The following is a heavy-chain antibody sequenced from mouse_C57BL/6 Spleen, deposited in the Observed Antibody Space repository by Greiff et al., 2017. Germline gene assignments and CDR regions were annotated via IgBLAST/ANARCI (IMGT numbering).Heavy chain of an antibody. J-gene: IGHJ2*01. V-gene: IGHV1-69*01. CDR3: ARLLDD. CDR2: IDPSDSYT. CDR1: GYTFTSYW. Sequence: QVQLQQPGAELVMPGASVKLSCKASGYTFTSYWMHWVKQRPGQGLEWIGEIDPSDSYTNYNQKFKGKSTLTVDKSSSTAYMQLSSLTSEDSAVYYCARLLDDWGQGTTLTVSS.